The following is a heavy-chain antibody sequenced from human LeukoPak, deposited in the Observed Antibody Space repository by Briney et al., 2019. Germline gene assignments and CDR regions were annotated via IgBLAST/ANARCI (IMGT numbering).Heavy chain of an antibody. Sequence: GGSLRLSCAAFGFTFNNYLMSWVRQAPGKGLEWVSVLFTGGGRTLYADSVKGRFTISGDTSRTTLYLQMNGLRAEDTAVYYCAKECDYSPGHKFDLWGQGTLVTVSS. V-gene: IGHV3-23*01. CDR2: LFTGGGRT. CDR3: AKECDYSPGHKFDL. J-gene: IGHJ4*02. D-gene: IGHD3-10*01. CDR1: GFTFNNYL.